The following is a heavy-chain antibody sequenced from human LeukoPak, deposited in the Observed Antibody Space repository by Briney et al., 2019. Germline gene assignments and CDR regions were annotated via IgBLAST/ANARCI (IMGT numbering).Heavy chain of an antibody. CDR2: IYTSGTT. J-gene: IGHJ3*01. CDR3: ARDNGNDYGAN. Sequence: VGSLRLSCAGSGFTVSSNYMSWVRQAPGEGLEWVSVIYTSGTTYYADSVKGRFTISRDSSKNTLYLQMNSLRAEDTAVYYCARDNGNDYGANWGQGTMVTVSS. D-gene: IGHD4/OR15-4a*01. V-gene: IGHV3-53*01. CDR1: GFTVSSNY.